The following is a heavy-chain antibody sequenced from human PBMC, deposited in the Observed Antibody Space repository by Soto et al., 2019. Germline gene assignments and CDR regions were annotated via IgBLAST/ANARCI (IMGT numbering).Heavy chain of an antibody. J-gene: IGHJ4*02. V-gene: IGHV3-23*01. CDR2: ISGSGGST. CDR1: GFTFSSYA. CDR3: AKDRAPIVVVVAATDY. Sequence: PGGSLRLSCAASGFTFSSYAMSWVRQAPGKGLEWVSAISGSGGSTYYADSVKGRFTISRDNSKNTLYLQMNSLRAEDTAVYYCAKDRAPIVVVVAATDYWGQGTLVTVSS. D-gene: IGHD2-15*01.